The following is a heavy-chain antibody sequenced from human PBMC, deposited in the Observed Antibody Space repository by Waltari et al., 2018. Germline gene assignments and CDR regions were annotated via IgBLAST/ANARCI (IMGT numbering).Heavy chain of an antibody. J-gene: IGHJ4*02. CDR2: ITHSGST. D-gene: IGHD2-21*01. CDR1: GGSLNFYY. Sequence: QVLLQQWGAGLLKPSETLSLTCAVYGGSLNFYYWSWSRQPPGEGLEWIGEITHSGSTNYNPSLKSRVSISVDTPNNQFSLKLTSVTAADTAAYYCARRGYCGIDCYSNYFDFWGQGTLVTVSS. V-gene: IGHV4-34*01. CDR3: ARRGYCGIDCYSNYFDF.